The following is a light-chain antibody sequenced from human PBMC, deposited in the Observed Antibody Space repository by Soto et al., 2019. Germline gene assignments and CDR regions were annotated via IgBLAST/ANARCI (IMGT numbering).Light chain of an antibody. CDR3: HQYGSSPRT. Sequence: EIVLTQSPGTLSLSPGERATLSCRASQSVSSSYLAWYQQKPGQAPRLFIYGASSRATGIPDRFSGSGSGTYFTLTSSRLEPEDFAVYYCHQYGSSPRTFGQGTMVEIK. J-gene: IGKJ1*01. CDR2: GAS. V-gene: IGKV3-20*01. CDR1: QSVSSSY.